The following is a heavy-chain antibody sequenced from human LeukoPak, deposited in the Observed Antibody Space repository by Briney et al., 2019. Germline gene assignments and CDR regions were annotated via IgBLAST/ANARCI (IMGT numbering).Heavy chain of an antibody. D-gene: IGHD3-22*01. CDR1: GGTFSSYA. CDR2: IIPIFGTA. CDR3: AGDSSGYYFDY. J-gene: IGHJ4*02. Sequence: SVKVSCKASGGTFSSYAISWVRQAPGQGLEWMRRIIPIFGTANYAQKFQGRVTITTDESTSTAYMELSSLRSEDTAVYYCAGDSSGYYFDYWGQGTLVTVSS. V-gene: IGHV1-69*05.